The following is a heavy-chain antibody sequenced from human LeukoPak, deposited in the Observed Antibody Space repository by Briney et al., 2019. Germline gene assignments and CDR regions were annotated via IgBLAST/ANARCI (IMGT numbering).Heavy chain of an antibody. V-gene: IGHV4-4*07. CDR3: ARDVYYYDSSGYYSCYFDY. D-gene: IGHD3-22*01. J-gene: IGHJ4*02. CDR2: INTSGTT. CDR1: GGSISSYY. Sequence: SETLSLTCTVSGGSISSYYWSWIRQPAGKGLEWIGRINTSGTTNYNPSLKSRVTMSVDTSKNHFSLKLSSVTAADTAVYYCARDVYYYDSSGYYSCYFDYWGQGTLVTVSS.